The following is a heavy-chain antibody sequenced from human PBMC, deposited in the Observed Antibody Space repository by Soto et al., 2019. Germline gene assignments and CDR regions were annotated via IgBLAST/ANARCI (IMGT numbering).Heavy chain of an antibody. Sequence: QVQLVESGGGVVQPGRSLRLSCAASGFTFSSYGMHWVRQAPGKGLEWVAVIWYDGSNKYYADSVKGRFTISRDNSKNTLYLQRTSLRAEETAVYYWASGLGELLSATAGMDVWGQGTTVTVSS. J-gene: IGHJ6*02. CDR1: GFTFSSYG. CDR3: ASGLGELLSATAGMDV. D-gene: IGHD3-10*01. V-gene: IGHV3-33*01. CDR2: IWYDGSNK.